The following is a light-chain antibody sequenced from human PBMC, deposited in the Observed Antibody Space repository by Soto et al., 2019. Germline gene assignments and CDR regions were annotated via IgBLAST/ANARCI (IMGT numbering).Light chain of an antibody. J-gene: IGLJ2*01. Sequence: QSVLTQPRSVSGSPGQSVTISCTGTSSDVDDYNDVSWYQQHPDTAPKLMFYDVTKRPSGVPDRFYGSNSGKTASLTISWPQAVDGADYFCCPYGGGYVFQVIFGGGTKVTVL. CDR2: DVT. V-gene: IGLV2-11*01. CDR3: CPYGGGYVFQVI. CDR1: SSDVDDYND.